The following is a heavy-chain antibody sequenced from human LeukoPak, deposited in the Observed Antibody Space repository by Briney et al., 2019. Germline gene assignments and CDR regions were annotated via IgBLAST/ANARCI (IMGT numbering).Heavy chain of an antibody. V-gene: IGHV3-11*01. Sequence: GGSLRLSRAASGFTFSDYYMSWIRQAPGKGLEWVSYISSSGSTIYYADSVKGRFTISRDNAKNSLYLQMNSLRAEDTAVYYCAGGLLRYFDWSYGMDVWGQGTTVTVSS. CDR3: AGGLLRYFDWSYGMDV. CDR2: ISSSGSTI. CDR1: GFTFSDYY. D-gene: IGHD3-9*01. J-gene: IGHJ6*02.